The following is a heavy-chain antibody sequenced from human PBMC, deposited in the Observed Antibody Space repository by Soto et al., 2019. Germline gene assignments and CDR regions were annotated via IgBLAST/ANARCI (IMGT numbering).Heavy chain of an antibody. J-gene: IGHJ4*02. Sequence: QVQLVQSGAEVKKPGSSVKVSCKASGGTFSSYAISWVRQAPGQGLEWMGGIIPIFGTANYAQKFQGRVTITADESTSTDNMELSSLRSEDTAVYYCARDEGYVWGSYRHEGVWGQGTLVTVSS. CDR3: ARDEGYVWGSYRHEGV. D-gene: IGHD3-16*02. V-gene: IGHV1-69*01. CDR1: GGTFSSYA. CDR2: IIPIFGTA.